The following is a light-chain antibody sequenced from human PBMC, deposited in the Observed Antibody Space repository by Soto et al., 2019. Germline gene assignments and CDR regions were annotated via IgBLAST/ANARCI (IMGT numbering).Light chain of an antibody. CDR2: DVD. V-gene: IGLV2-11*01. J-gene: IGLJ3*02. CDR1: RSDVGAYAY. CDR3: CSFGGSYTSVM. Sequence: QSALTQPRSVSGCPGQSVTISCTRTRSDVGAYAYVSWYQLHPGKAPRLMIFDVDQRPSGVPNRFSSSTSGNTASLTISGLQTEDEADYFCCSFGGSYTSVMFGGGTKLTVL.